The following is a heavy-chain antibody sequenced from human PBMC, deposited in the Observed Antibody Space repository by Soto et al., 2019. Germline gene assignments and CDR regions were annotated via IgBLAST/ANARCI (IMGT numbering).Heavy chain of an antibody. CDR2: INPYSGGA. D-gene: IGHD3-10*01. J-gene: IGHJ5*02. Sequence: ASVKFSCNASGYTFTGYFMHWVRQAPGQGLEWMGWINPYSGGADYAQSFQGRVTMTRDTSISTVYMELSRLRFDDTAVYYCARVIRGAYYNSPLDTWGQGTVVTAPQ. CDR1: GYTFTGYF. V-gene: IGHV1-2*02. CDR3: ARVIRGAYYNSPLDT.